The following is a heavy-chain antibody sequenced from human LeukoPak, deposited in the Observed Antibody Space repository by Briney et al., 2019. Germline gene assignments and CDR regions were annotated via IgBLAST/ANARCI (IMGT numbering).Heavy chain of an antibody. J-gene: IGHJ4*02. CDR2: ISSGSGTS. CDR1: GFTFSSYA. CDR3: ARDQNWSFDY. D-gene: IGHD1-1*01. Sequence: GGSLRLSCAASGFTFSSYAMSWVRQAPGKGLEWVSYISSGSGTSTYAESVKGRFTISRDTAKNSLYLQMNSLRDEDTGVYYCARDQNWSFDYWGQGALVTVSS. V-gene: IGHV3-48*02.